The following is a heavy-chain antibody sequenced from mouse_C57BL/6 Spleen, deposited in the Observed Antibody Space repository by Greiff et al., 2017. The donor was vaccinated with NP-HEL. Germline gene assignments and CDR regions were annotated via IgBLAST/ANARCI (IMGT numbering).Heavy chain of an antibody. CDR2: IYPGSGST. CDR1: GYTFTSYW. J-gene: IGHJ4*01. D-gene: IGHD2-1*01. Sequence: VQLQQPGAELVKPGASVKMSCKASGYTFTSYWITWVKQRPGQGLEWIGDIYPGSGSTNYNEKFKSKATLTVDTSSSTAYMQLSSLTSEDSAVYYCARDGNYFSKYYAMGYWGHRDSVSPSS. CDR3: ARDGNYFSKYYAMGY. V-gene: IGHV1-55*01.